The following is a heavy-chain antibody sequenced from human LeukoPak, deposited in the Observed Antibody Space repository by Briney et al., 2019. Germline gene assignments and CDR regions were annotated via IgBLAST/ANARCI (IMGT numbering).Heavy chain of an antibody. CDR3: ARVLLRTGIPEGFDP. Sequence: ASVKVSCKASGHTFGDHYMHWVRQAPGQGLEWMGWINPNSGGTKYAQRFQGRVTMTRDTFISTAYMELRRLRSDDTAVYYCARVLLRTGIPEGFDPWGQGTLVTVSS. CDR2: INPNSGGT. J-gene: IGHJ5*02. CDR1: GHTFGDHY. V-gene: IGHV1-2*02. D-gene: IGHD1-14*01.